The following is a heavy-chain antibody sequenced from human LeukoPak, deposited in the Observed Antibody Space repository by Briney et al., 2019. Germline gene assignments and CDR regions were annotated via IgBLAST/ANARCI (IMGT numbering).Heavy chain of an antibody. CDR1: GYTFTGYY. J-gene: IGHJ6*03. Sequence: AASVKVSCKASGYTFTGYYMHWVRQAPGQGLEWMGWINPNSGGTNYAQKFQGRVTMTRDTSISTAYMELSRLRSDDTAVYYCARDRGSSWYGAYYYYYMDVWGKGTTVTISS. CDR2: INPNSGGT. CDR3: ARDRGSSWYGAYYYYYMDV. D-gene: IGHD6-13*01. V-gene: IGHV1-2*02.